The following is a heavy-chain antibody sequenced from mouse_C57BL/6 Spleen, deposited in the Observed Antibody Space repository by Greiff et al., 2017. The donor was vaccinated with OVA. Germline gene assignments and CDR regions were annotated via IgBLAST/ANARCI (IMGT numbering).Heavy chain of an antibody. Sequence: VQLQQSGPELVKPGASVKLSCKASGYTFTRYDINWVKQRPGQGLEWIGWIYPRDGSTKYNEKFKGKATLTVDTSSSTAYMELHSLTSEDSAVYFCARRGPYYDGSSYWYFDYWGQGTTLTVSS. CDR2: IYPRDGST. V-gene: IGHV1-85*01. J-gene: IGHJ2*01. CDR1: GYTFTRYD. CDR3: ARRGPYYDGSSYWYFDY. D-gene: IGHD1-1*01.